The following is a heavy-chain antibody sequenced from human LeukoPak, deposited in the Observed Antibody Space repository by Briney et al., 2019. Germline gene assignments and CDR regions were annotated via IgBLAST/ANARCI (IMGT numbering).Heavy chain of an antibody. D-gene: IGHD3-22*01. V-gene: IGHV3-33*01. CDR3: ARDGSSGYLHFDY. CDR1: GFTSSSNG. J-gene: IGHJ4*02. Sequence: GGSLRLSCTASGFTSSSNGMHWVRQAPGKGLEWVAVIWHDGSHKYYSDPVKGRFTISRDNSKNTLYLQMNSLRVEDTAVYYCARDGSSGYLHFDYWGQGTLVTVSS. CDR2: IWHDGSHK.